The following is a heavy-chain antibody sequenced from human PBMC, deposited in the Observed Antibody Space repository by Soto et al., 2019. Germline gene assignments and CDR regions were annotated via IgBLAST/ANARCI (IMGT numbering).Heavy chain of an antibody. Sequence: QVQLVESGGGVVQPGRSLRLSCAASGFTFSSYGMHWVRQAPGKGLEWVAVISYDGSNKYYADSVKGRFTISRDNSKNTLYLQMNSLRVEDTAVYYCAKDLLRPGRAYGMDVWGQGTTVTVSS. CDR3: AKDLLRPGRAYGMDV. V-gene: IGHV3-30*18. J-gene: IGHJ6*02. CDR1: GFTFSSYG. CDR2: ISYDGSNK.